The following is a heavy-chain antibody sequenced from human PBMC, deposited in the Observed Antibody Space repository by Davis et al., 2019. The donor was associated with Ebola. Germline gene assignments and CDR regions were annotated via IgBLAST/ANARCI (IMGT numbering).Heavy chain of an antibody. D-gene: IGHD6-13*01. Sequence: GESLKISCAASGFTFSSYAMSWVRQAPGKGLEWVSAISGSGGSTYYADSVKGRFTISRDNSKNTLYLQMNSLRAEDTAVYYCAKDPVSIAVAGLYYYYGMDVWGQGTTITVSS. CDR2: ISGSGGST. J-gene: IGHJ6*02. CDR1: GFTFSSYA. V-gene: IGHV3-23*01. CDR3: AKDPVSIAVAGLYYYYGMDV.